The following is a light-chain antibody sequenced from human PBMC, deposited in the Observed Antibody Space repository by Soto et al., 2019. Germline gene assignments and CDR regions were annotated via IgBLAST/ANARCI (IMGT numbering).Light chain of an antibody. V-gene: IGKV1-33*01. CDR1: QNINNY. Sequence: DIQMPQSPSSLSASVGDRVTITCQASQNINNYLNWYQQKPGRAPKXLIYDASNLEAGVPSRFRGSGSGTDFTFTIRRLQPEDIATYYCQQYVNLPTFGQGTRLDIK. CDR3: QQYVNLPT. J-gene: IGKJ5*01. CDR2: DAS.